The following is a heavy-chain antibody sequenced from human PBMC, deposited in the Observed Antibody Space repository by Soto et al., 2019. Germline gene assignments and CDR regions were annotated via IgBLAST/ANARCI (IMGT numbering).Heavy chain of an antibody. V-gene: IGHV1-69*13. CDR1: GGTFSSYA. CDR2: IIPIFGTA. D-gene: IGHD3-3*01. CDR3: ARGRITIFGVAPSPYDY. Sequence: GASVKVSSKASGGTFSSYAISWVRQAPGQGFEWMGGIIPIFGTANYAQKFQGRVTITADESTSTAYMELSSLRSEDTAVYYCARGRITIFGVAPSPYDYWGQGTLVTVYS. J-gene: IGHJ4*02.